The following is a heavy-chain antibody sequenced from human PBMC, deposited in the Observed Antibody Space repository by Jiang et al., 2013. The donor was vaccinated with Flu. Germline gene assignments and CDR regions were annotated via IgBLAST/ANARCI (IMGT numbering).Heavy chain of an antibody. J-gene: IGHJ3*02. D-gene: IGHD2-15*01. CDR1: GFTFSDYY. CDR2: ISSSGSTI. CDR3: ARDRGVVVVAAHDAFDI. V-gene: IGHV3-11*04. Sequence: AASGFTFSDYYMSWIRQXPGKGLEXVSYISSSGSTIYYADSVKGRFTISRDNAKNSLYLQMNSLRAEDTAVYYCARDRGVVVVAAHDAFDIWGQGTMVTVSS.